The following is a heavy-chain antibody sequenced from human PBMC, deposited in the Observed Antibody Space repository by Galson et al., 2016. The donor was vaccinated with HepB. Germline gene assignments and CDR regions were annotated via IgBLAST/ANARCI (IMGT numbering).Heavy chain of an antibody. D-gene: IGHD2-15*01. Sequence: SVKVSCKASGGTFSSYAINWVRQAPGQGLEWMGRVIPTPKYAQKFQARVTFSADEYTTIAYMELRSLRSEDTAIYYCSLAVVASATLDYWGQGTLVTVSS. V-gene: IGHV1-69*11. CDR1: GGTFSSYA. CDR2: VIPTP. J-gene: IGHJ4*02. CDR3: SLAVVASATLDY.